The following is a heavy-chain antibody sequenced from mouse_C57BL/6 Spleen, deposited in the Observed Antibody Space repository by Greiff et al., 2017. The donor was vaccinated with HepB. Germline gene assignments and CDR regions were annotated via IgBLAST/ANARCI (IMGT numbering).Heavy chain of an antibody. V-gene: IGHV1-64*01. Sequence: QVQLKQPGAELVKPGASVKLSCKASGYTFTSYWMHWVKQRPGQGLEWIGMIHPNSGSTNYNEKFKSKATLTVDKSSSTAYMQLSSLTSEDSAVYYCAREGYGSRDYYAMDYWGQGTSVTVSS. CDR1: GYTFTSYW. CDR3: AREGYGSRDYYAMDY. CDR2: IHPNSGST. J-gene: IGHJ4*01. D-gene: IGHD1-1*01.